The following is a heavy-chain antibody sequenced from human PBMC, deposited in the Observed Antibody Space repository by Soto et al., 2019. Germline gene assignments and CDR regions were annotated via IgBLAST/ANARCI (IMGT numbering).Heavy chain of an antibody. CDR1: GFTFSSYW. Sequence: EVQLVESGGGLVQPGGSLRLSCAASGFTFSSYWMHWVRQAPGKGLVWVSRINSDGSSTSYADSVKGRFTISRDNAKNTVYLQMKSRRAEDTAVYYCASGTIWFGDHLGDYWGQGTLVTVSS. V-gene: IGHV3-74*01. D-gene: IGHD3-10*01. CDR2: INSDGSST. CDR3: ASGTIWFGDHLGDY. J-gene: IGHJ4*02.